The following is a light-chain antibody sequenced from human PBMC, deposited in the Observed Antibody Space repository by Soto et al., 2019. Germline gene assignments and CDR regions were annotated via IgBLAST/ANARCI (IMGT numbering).Light chain of an antibody. J-gene: IGKJ1*01. CDR1: QTVSNK. CDR3: HQRKSWPRT. Sequence: EIVLTQSPATMSSSPGERATLSCRASQTVSNKVAWYQHKPGQAPRLLIYYTSNRATGIPARFSGSGSGTDFTLTISRLEPEDFAVDYCHQRKSWPRTIGQGNKVEIK. V-gene: IGKV3-11*01. CDR2: YTS.